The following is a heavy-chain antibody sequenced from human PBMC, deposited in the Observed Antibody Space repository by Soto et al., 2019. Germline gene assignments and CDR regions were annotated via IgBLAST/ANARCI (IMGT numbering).Heavy chain of an antibody. D-gene: IGHD3-22*01. CDR1: GFTFSSYA. V-gene: IGHV3-23*01. CDR3: AKALPPYDSSGYYPDY. J-gene: IGHJ4*02. CDR2: ISGSGGST. Sequence: EVQLLESGGGLVQPGGSLRLSCAASGFTFSSYAMSWVRQAPGKGLEWVSAISGSGGSTYYADSVKGRFTISRDNSKNTLYLQMNSLGAEDTAVYYCAKALPPYDSSGYYPDYWGQGTLVTVSS.